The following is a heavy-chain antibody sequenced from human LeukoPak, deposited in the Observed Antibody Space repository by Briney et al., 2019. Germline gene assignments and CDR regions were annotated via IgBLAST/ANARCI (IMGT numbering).Heavy chain of an antibody. CDR2: ISAYNGNT. CDR1: GYTFTSYG. V-gene: IGHV1-18*01. J-gene: IGHJ6*02. D-gene: IGHD2-2*01. CDR3: ARWLVVVPAAIAPYYYYGMDV. Sequence: GASVKVSCKASGYTFTSYGISWVRQAPGQGLEWMGWISAYNGNTNYAQKLQGRVTMTTDTSTSTAYMELRSLRSDDTAVYYCARWLVVVPAAIAPYYYYGMDVWGQGTTVTVSS.